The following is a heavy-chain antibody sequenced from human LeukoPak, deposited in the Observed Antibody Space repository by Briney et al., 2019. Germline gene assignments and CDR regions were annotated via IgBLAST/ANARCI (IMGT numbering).Heavy chain of an antibody. V-gene: IGHV4-34*01. D-gene: IGHD3-3*01. J-gene: IGHJ4*02. CDR3: ARLVPERFFQLNPEGYYDY. Sequence: SETLSLTCGVSGEPFSGYYWSWIRQTPGKRLELIGEINRSGNTDYNPSLKSRVSISIDTSKNQFSLKMISVTAADTAVYYCARLVPERFFQLNPEGYYDYWGQGTLVTVSS. CDR1: GEPFSGYY. CDR2: INRSGNT.